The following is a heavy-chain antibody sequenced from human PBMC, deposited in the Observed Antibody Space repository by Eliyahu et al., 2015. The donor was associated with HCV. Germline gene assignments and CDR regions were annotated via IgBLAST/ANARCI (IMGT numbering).Heavy chain of an antibody. CDR1: GGSIDSSSYF. D-gene: IGHD6-13*01. CDR2: MDYSGAT. J-gene: IGHJ5*02. V-gene: IGHV4-39*01. CDR3: ARHGAPAGTVDP. Sequence: QLXLQESGPGLVKPSXTLSLTCXVSGGSIDSSSYFWGWVRQPPGKGLEWIGTMDYSGATYYNPSLKSRVTLSVDTSKNQFSLKVNSVTAADTAVYYCARHGAPAGTVDPWGQGTLVTVSS.